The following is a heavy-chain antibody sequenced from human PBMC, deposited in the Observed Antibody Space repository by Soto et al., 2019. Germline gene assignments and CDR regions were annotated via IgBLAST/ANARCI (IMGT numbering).Heavy chain of an antibody. CDR3: ARGIAVAGTGSRSYYYGMDV. Sequence: QVQLVESGGGLVKPGGSLRLSCAASGFTFSDYYMSWIRQGPGKGLEWVSYISSRRTTIYYADSVKGRFTISRDNAKNSVYLQMNSLRAEETGVYYCARGIAVAGTGSRSYYYGMDVWGQGTAVTVSS. CDR2: ISSRRTTI. J-gene: IGHJ6*02. D-gene: IGHD6-19*01. CDR1: GFTFSDYY. V-gene: IGHV3-11*01.